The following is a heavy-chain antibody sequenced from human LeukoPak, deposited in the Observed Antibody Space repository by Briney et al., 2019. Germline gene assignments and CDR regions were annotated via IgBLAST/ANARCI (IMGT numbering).Heavy chain of an antibody. Sequence: SETLSLTCTVSGGSISSYYWSWTRQPAGKGLEWIGRIYTSGSTNYNPSLKSRVTMSVDTSKNQFSLKLSSVTAADTAVYYCARDRGMITFGGVIGPAWFDPWGQGTLVTVSS. V-gene: IGHV4-4*07. CDR1: GGSISSYY. J-gene: IGHJ5*02. CDR3: ARDRGMITFGGVIGPAWFDP. D-gene: IGHD3-16*02. CDR2: IYTSGST.